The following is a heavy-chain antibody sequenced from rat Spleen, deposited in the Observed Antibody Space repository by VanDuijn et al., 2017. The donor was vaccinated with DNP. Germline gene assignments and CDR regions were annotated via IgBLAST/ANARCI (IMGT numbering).Heavy chain of an antibody. J-gene: IGHJ1*01. CDR3: ARWSSSHWYFDF. CDR2: ITGRGGNT. D-gene: IGHD1-2*01. Sequence: EVQLVESGGGLVQPGRSLKLSCVVSRFTFNNYWLTWFRQVPGMGLEWVASITGRGGNTYYPDSVKGRFTISRDNAKSTLYLQMNSLRFEDMATYYCARWSSSHWYFDFWGPGTMVTVSS. V-gene: IGHV5-31*01. CDR1: RFTFNNYW.